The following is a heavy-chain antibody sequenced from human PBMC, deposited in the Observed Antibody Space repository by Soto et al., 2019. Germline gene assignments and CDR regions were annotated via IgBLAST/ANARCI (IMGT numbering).Heavy chain of an antibody. CDR1: GVDFSSEV. V-gene: IGHV3-23*01. CDR3: AKAGTSYYYGMDV. D-gene: IGHD1-7*01. CDR2: ISGSGRTI. J-gene: IGHJ6*02. Sequence: GESLKISCAASGVDFSSEVMCWVRQAPGNGLGWVSSISGSGRTIYHADSMRGRFAISRDNSKNSLYLQLNDLRVDDTAVYYCAKAGTSYYYGMDVCGQGPKVTVYS.